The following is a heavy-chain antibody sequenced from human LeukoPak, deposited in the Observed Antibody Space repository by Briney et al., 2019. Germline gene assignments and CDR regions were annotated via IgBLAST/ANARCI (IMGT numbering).Heavy chain of an antibody. D-gene: IGHD6-19*01. CDR2: IYSGGST. CDR3: AREEYSSGWFDP. Sequence: WGSLRLSCAASGFTVSSNYMSWVRQAPGKGLEWVSVIYSGGSTYYADSVKGRLTISRDTSKNTLYLEMNSLRAEDTAVYYCAREEYSSGWFDPWGQGTLVTVSS. CDR1: GFTVSSNY. J-gene: IGHJ5*02. V-gene: IGHV3-53*01.